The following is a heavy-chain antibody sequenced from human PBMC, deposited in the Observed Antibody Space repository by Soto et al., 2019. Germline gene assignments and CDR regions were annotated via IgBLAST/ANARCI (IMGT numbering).Heavy chain of an antibody. D-gene: IGHD4-17*01. CDR2: IYWDDDK. J-gene: IGHJ4*02. Sequence: QITLKESGPTLVKPTQTLTLTCTSSGFSLSTSGVGVGWIRQPPGKALECLALIYWDDDKRYSPSLKRRLTISEDTSKNQVVLTMTNMDPVDTATYHCAHRQRTVYFDYWGQGNLVTVSS. CDR1: GFSLSTSGVG. CDR3: AHRQRTVYFDY. V-gene: IGHV2-5*02.